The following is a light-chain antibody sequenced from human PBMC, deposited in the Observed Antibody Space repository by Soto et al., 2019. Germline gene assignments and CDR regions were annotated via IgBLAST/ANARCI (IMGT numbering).Light chain of an antibody. CDR1: QSINSY. CDR3: QQSYSAPPRT. Sequence: DIQMTQSPSSLSASVGDRVTITCRASQSINSYLNWYQQKPGKAPKLLIYAASSLQSGVPSRFSGSGSGTDFTLTISSLQPEDFSTYYCQQSYSAPPRTFGGGTKVDTK. J-gene: IGKJ4*01. V-gene: IGKV1-39*01. CDR2: AAS.